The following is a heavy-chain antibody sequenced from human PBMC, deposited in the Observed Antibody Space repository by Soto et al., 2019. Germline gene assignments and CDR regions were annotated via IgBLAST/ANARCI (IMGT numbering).Heavy chain of an antibody. Sequence: LSETLSLTCTVSGGSISSGGYYWSWIRQHPGKGLEWIGYIYYSGSTYYNPSLKSRVTISVDTSKNQFSLKLSSVTAADTAVYYCALRSMAVVPEYWGQGTLVTVSS. CDR3: ALRSMAVVPEY. CDR2: IYYSGST. J-gene: IGHJ4*02. CDR1: GGSISSGGYY. D-gene: IGHD6-19*01. V-gene: IGHV4-31*02.